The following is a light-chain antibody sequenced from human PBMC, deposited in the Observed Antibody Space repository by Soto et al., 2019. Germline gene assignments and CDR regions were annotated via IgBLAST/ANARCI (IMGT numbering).Light chain of an antibody. J-gene: IGKJ5*01. V-gene: IGKV3-11*01. CDR1: QSVGGH. CDR2: DAS. Sequence: EIVLTQSPATLSLSPGERATLSCRASQSVGGHLAWYQQKPGQAPRLLIYDASDRATGIPARFSGSGSETDLTLTISSLDPDDFAVYYCQQRNNWPPSITFGQGTRLEIK. CDR3: QQRNNWPPSIT.